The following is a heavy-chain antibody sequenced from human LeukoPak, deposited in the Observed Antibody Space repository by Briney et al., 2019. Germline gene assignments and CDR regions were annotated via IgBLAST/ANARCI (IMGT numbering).Heavy chain of an antibody. D-gene: IGHD2-2*01. CDR3: AKDSGFTTAPET. CDR2: ISATGYST. V-gene: IGHV3-23*01. Sequence: GGSLRLSCAASGFTFRTYAMNWVRQAPGKGLEWVSAISATGYSTYYADSVKGRFTISRGNPKNTLYLQMNSLRAEDTAVYYCAKDSGFTTAPETWGQGTLVTVSS. CDR1: GFTFRTYA. J-gene: IGHJ5*02.